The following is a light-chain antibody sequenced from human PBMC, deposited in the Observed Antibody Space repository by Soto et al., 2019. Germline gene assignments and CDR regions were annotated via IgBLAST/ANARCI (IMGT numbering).Light chain of an antibody. CDR2: GAS. Sequence: EIVLTQSPGTLSLSPGERATLSCRASQSLVSNHLAWYQQKPGQAPRLLIYGASSRATGIPDRFSGSGSGTDFTLSISRVEPEDVAVSYCQQYEIAPTTFGQGTKVEIK. CDR3: QQYEIAPTT. CDR1: QSLVSNH. V-gene: IGKV3-20*01. J-gene: IGKJ1*01.